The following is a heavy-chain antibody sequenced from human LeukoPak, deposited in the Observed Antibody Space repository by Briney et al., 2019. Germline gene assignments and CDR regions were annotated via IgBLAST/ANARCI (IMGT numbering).Heavy chain of an antibody. V-gene: IGHV3-21*01. J-gene: IGHJ4*02. CDR3: AKGGKWDVTPFDY. CDR2: ISSSSSYI. D-gene: IGHD1-26*01. Sequence: GVLRLSCAASGFTFSSYGIHWVRQAPGKGLEWVSSISSSSSYIYYADSVKGRFTISRDNAKNSLYLQMNSLRAEDTAVYYCAKGGKWDVTPFDYWGQGTLVTVSS. CDR1: GFTFSSYG.